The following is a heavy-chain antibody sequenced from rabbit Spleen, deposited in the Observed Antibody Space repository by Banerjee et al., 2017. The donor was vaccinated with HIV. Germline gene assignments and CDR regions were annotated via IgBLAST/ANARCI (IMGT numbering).Heavy chain of an antibody. CDR1: GFSFSGTYH. Sequence: QSLEESGGDLVRPEGSLTLTCTASGFSFSGTYHMCWVRQAPGKGLEWIACIYGGSSGNTYYASWAKGRFTISKTSSTTVTLQMTSLTAADTATYFCARASGGYGYGIDLWGPGTLVTVS. CDR3: ARASGGYGYGIDL. J-gene: IGHJ4*01. V-gene: IGHV1S40*01. CDR2: IYGGSSGNT. D-gene: IGHD6-1*01.